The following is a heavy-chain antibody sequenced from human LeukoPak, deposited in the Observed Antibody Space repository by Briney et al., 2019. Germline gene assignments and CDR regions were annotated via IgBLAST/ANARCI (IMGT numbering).Heavy chain of an antibody. J-gene: IGHJ4*02. Sequence: SETLSLTCTVSGGSISSYYWSWIRQPAGKGLEWIGRIYTSGSTNYNPSLKSRVTMSVDTSKNQFSLKLSSVTAADTAVYYCVGEEYGTGSYYKSSDWGQGTLVTVSS. D-gene: IGHD3-10*01. CDR1: GGSISSYY. V-gene: IGHV4-4*07. CDR3: VGEEYGTGSYYKSSD. CDR2: IYTSGST.